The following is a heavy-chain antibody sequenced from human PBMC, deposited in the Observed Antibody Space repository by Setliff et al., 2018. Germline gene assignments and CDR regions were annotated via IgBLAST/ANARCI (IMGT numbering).Heavy chain of an antibody. V-gene: IGHV1-46*03. CDR1: GYSFTNYY. D-gene: IGHD4-4*01. J-gene: IGHJ4*02. CDR3: AKSGDYSNRGHFDC. CDR2: INPSGGST. Sequence: ASVKVSCKASGYSFTNYYIHWVRQAPGQGLEWAGIINPSGGSTSYAQKFQGRVTMTRDTSTSTVYMELSSLRSEDTAGYYCAKSGDYSNRGHFDCWGQGTLVIVSS.